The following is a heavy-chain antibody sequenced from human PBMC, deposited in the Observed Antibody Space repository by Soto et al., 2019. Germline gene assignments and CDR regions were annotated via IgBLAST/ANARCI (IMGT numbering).Heavy chain of an antibody. D-gene: IGHD1-26*01. V-gene: IGHV3-33*01. CDR3: ARAGGSYFFFSDY. J-gene: IGHJ4*02. CDR1: GFTFSSYG. Sequence: PGGSLRLSCAASGFTFSSYGKHWVRQAPGKGLEWVAVIWYDGSNKYYADSVKGRFTISRDNSKNTLYLQMNSLRAEDTAVYYCARAGGSYFFFSDYWGQGTLVTVSS. CDR2: IWYDGSNK.